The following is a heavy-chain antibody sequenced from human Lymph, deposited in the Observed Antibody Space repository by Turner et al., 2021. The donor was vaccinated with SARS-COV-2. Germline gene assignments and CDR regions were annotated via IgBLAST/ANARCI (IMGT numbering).Heavy chain of an antibody. CDR3: ARDVERYNDFWSGYSGGYGLDV. V-gene: IGHV1-2*02. CDR1: GYTFTGYY. J-gene: IGHJ6*02. Sequence: QVQLVQPGAAVKKPGASVKVFCKASGYTFTGYYMHWVRQAPGQGLEWMGWINPNSGGTNYAQKFQGSVTMTRDTSISTAYMELSRLRSDDTAVYYCARDVERYNDFWSGYSGGYGLDVWGQGTTVTVSS. CDR2: INPNSGGT. D-gene: IGHD3-3*01.